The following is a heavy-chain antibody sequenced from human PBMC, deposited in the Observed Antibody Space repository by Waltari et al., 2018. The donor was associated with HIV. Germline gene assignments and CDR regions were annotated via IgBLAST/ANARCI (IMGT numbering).Heavy chain of an antibody. D-gene: IGHD3-3*01. Sequence: QVQLVQSGAEVKKPGASVKVSCKASGYNFTSYDINWVRQATGQGLEWMGWMNPNSGNTGYAQKFQGRVTMTRNTSISTAYMELSSLRSEDTAVYYCARNYVDFLSGYYDYGMDVWGQGTTVTVSS. V-gene: IGHV1-8*01. J-gene: IGHJ6*02. CDR1: GYNFTSYD. CDR2: MNPNSGNT. CDR3: ARNYVDFLSGYYDYGMDV.